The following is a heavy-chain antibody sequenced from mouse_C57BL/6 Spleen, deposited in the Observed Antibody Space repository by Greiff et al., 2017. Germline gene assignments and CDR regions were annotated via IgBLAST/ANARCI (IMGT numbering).Heavy chain of an antibody. CDR1: GYTFTSYS. V-gene: IGHV1-4*01. CDR2: INPSSGCT. Sequence: VQLQQSGAELARPGASVKMSCTASGYTFTSYSMNWVKQRPGQGLEWIGYINPSSGCTKYNQKFKDKGTLTADKSSSTAYMHLSSLTSEDSAVYYCARERYSNLSAMAYWGQGTPVTVSA. D-gene: IGHD2-5*01. CDR3: ARERYSNLSAMAY. J-gene: IGHJ4*01.